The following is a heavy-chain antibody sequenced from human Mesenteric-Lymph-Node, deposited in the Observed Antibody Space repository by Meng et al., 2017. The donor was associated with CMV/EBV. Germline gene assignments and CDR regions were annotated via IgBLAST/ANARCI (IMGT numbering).Heavy chain of an antibody. J-gene: IGHJ3*02. CDR2: ISASNGMT. D-gene: IGHD2-8*02. CDR3: ARASGRVWADAFHI. V-gene: IGHV1-18*01. CDR1: GYTFTSYG. Sequence: ASVKVSCKASGYTFTSYGFNWIRQAPGEGLEWMGWISASNGMTNYAQKFQGRVTMTTDTSTSTAYMELRSLRSDDTAVYYCARASGRVWADAFHIWGQGTMVTVSS.